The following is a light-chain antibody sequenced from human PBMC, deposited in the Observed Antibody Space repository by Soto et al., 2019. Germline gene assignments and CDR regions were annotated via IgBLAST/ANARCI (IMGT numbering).Light chain of an antibody. CDR1: QSSSSW. V-gene: IGKV1-39*01. J-gene: IGKJ1*01. CDR3: QQSYSSPPT. Sequence: NQLTLSPYSLSASSGDRAAITCRARQSSSSWLAWYQQKPGKAPKLLIFGASSMQSGVPSRFSGSRSGPDFTLTISRLQPEDFATYYCQQSYSSPPTFGLGTKVDIK. CDR2: GAS.